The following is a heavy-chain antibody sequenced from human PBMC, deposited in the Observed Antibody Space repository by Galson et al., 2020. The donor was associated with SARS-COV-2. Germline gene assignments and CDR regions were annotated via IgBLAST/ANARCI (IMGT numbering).Heavy chain of an antibody. V-gene: IGHV4-39*01. J-gene: IGHJ5*02. CDR1: GGSVTRRSYF. CDR3: ARQSIAIELWLEGGDWFDP. Sequence: SQTLSLTCVVSGGSVTRRSYFWGWLRQPPGKGLAWTGSSHYSGKVSYTSSLKSRVSISVDTSKNQFSLRLSSVTAADTAVYYCARQSIAIELWLEGGDWFDPWGQGTLVTVSS. CDR2: SHYSGKV. D-gene: IGHD5-18*01.